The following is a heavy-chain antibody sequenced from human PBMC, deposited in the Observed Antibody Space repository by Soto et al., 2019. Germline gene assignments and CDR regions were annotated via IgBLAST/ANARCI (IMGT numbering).Heavy chain of an antibody. CDR1: GASISSDYYY. CDR3: AREVNNYYGMDV. J-gene: IGHJ6*02. V-gene: IGHV4-30-4*01. CDR2: ISYSGST. Sequence: QVHLQESGPGLVKPSQTLSLTCSISGASISSDYYYWSWFRQPPGKGLEWIGYISYSGSTDYNPSLNRSITISVDTSKTQFSLILSSVTAADTAVFYCAREVNNYYGMDVWGQGTTVTVSS.